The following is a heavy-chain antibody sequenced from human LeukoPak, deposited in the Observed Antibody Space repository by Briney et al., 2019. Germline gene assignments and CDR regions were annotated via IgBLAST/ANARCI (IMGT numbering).Heavy chain of an antibody. D-gene: IGHD4-17*01. CDR2: ISSSSSYI. Sequence: AGGSLRLSCAASGFTFDDYAMHWVRQAPGKGLEWVSSISSSSSYIYYADSVKGRFTISRDNAKNSLYLQMNSLRAEDTAVYYCARDHLYGDYFDYWGQGTLVTVSS. CDR3: ARDHLYGDYFDY. J-gene: IGHJ4*02. CDR1: GFTFDDYA. V-gene: IGHV3-21*01.